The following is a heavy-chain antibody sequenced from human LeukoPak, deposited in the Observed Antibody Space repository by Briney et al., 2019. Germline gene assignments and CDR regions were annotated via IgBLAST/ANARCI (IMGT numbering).Heavy chain of an antibody. Sequence: SETLSLTCTVSGGSISSYYWSWIRQPPGKGLEWIGYIYYSGSTNYNPSLKSRVTISVDTSKNQFSLRLSSVTAADPAVYYCARHLRDSSGWYSPGPKGLDFDYWGQGTLVTVSS. V-gene: IGHV4-59*08. J-gene: IGHJ4*02. CDR1: GGSISSYY. D-gene: IGHD6-19*01. CDR3: ARHLRDSSGWYSPGPKGLDFDY. CDR2: IYYSGST.